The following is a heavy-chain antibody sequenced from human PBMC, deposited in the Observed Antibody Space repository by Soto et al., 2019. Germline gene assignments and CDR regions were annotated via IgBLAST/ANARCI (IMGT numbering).Heavy chain of an antibody. D-gene: IGHD6-13*01. CDR1: GFSLSTSGVG. CDR2: IYWDDDK. Sequence: QITLKESGPTLVKPTQTLTLTCTFSGFSLSTSGVGVGWIRQPPGKALEWLALIYWDDDKRSSPSLNSRPTTTKAASNNQVVLTMTNKDPVDTATYYCAHAPPDSSSWKRQNWFDPWGQGTLVTVSS. CDR3: AHAPPDSSSWKRQNWFDP. V-gene: IGHV2-5*02. J-gene: IGHJ5*02.